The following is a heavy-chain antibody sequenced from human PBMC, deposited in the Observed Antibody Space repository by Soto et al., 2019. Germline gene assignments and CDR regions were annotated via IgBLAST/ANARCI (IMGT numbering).Heavy chain of an antibody. V-gene: IGHV2-26*01. CDR1: GFSLSNARMG. J-gene: IGHJ4*02. CDR3: ARGYCSGGSCYPTLLDY. CDR2: IFSNDEK. Sequence: QVTLKESGPVLVKPTETLTLTCTVSGFSLSNARMGVRWIRQPPGKALEWLAHIFSNDEKSYSTSLNSRLTISKDTSKSQVVLTMTNRDPVDTATYYCARGYCSGGSCYPTLLDYWGQGTLVTVSS. D-gene: IGHD2-15*01.